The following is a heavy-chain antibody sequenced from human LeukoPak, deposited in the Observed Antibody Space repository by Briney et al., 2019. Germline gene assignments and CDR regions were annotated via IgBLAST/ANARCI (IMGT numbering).Heavy chain of an antibody. CDR1: GDSISTSNSY. CDR2: IYYSGNT. CDR3: ARVGIYYDSSGYYWPHWFDP. D-gene: IGHD3-22*01. J-gene: IGHJ5*02. V-gene: IGHV4-39*07. Sequence: SETLSLTCTVSGDSISTSNSYWGWIRQPPGKGLEWIGSIYYSGNTYYNPSLKSRVTISVDTSKNQFSLKLSSVTAADTAVYYCARVGIYYDSSGYYWPHWFDPWGQGTLVTVSS.